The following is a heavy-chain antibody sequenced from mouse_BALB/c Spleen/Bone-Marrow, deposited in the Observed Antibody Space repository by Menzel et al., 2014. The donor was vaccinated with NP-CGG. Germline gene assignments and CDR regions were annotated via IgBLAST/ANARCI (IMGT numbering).Heavy chain of an antibody. CDR3: ARNAYYAMDY. V-gene: IGHV4-1*02. CDR2: INPDSSTI. J-gene: IGHJ4*01. Sequence: EVKLMESGGGLVQPGGSLKLSCAASGFDFSRYWMSWVRQAPGKGLEWIGEINPDSSTINYTPSLKDKFIISRDNAKNALSLQMNKVRSEDTALYYCARNAYYAMDYWGQGTSDTVSS. CDR1: GFDFSRYW.